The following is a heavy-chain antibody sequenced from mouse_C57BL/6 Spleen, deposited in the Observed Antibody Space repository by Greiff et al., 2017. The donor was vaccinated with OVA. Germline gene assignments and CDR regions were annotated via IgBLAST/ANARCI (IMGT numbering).Heavy chain of an antibody. CDR3: ARSGWTYYFDY. CDR2: IYPGDGDT. V-gene: IGHV1-82*01. CDR1: GYAFSSSW. Sequence: QVQLQQSGPELVKPGASVKISCKASGYAFSSSWMNWVKQRPGKGLEWIGRIYPGDGDTNYNGKFKGKATLTADKSSSTAYMQLSSLTSEDSAVYFCARSGWTYYFDYWGQGTTLTVSS. D-gene: IGHD3-1*01. J-gene: IGHJ2*01.